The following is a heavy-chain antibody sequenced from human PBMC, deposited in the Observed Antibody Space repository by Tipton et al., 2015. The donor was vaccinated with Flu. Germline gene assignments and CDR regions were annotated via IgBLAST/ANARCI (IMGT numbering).Heavy chain of an antibody. D-gene: IGHD2-21*01. J-gene: IGHJ4*02. CDR3: AKGQGGVSVIRGGGAVDY. CDR1: GFIFSSHI. Sequence: SLRLSCSASGFIFSSHIMYWVRQAPGKGLEWVSVIYSGGSTDYADSVKGRFTISRDNSKNTLFLQMNSLRAEDTAVYFCAKGQGGVSVIRGGGAVDYWGQGTLVTVSS. V-gene: IGHV3-53*01. CDR2: IYSGGST.